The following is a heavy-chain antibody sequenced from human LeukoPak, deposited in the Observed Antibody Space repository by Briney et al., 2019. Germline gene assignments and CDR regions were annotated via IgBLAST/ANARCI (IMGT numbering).Heavy chain of an antibody. J-gene: IGHJ4*02. CDR1: GCTFTSYY. D-gene: IGHD4-17*01. Sequence: ASVKVSCKASGCTFTSYYMHWVRQAPGQGLEWMGIINPSGGSTSYAQKFQGRVTMTRDTSTSTVYMELSSLRSEDTAVYYCARDQGWYGDYAGLIDYWGQGTLVTVSS. V-gene: IGHV1-46*01. CDR3: ARDQGWYGDYAGLIDY. CDR2: INPSGGST.